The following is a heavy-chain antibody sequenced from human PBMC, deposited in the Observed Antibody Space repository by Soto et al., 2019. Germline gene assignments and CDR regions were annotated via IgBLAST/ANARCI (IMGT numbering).Heavy chain of an antibody. CDR2: INPNSGGT. CDR3: ARGVSYYYGSGSYQPYYYYMDV. Sequence: ASVKVSCKASGYTFTGYYMHWVRQAPGQGLEWMGWINPNSGGTNYAQKFQGWVTMTRDTSISTAYMELSRLRSDDTAVYYCARGVSYYYGSGSYQPYYYYMDVWGKGTTVTVSS. CDR1: GYTFTGYY. V-gene: IGHV1-2*04. D-gene: IGHD3-10*01. J-gene: IGHJ6*03.